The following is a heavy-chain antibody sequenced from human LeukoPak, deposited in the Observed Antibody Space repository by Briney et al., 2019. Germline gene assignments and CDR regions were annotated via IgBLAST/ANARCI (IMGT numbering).Heavy chain of an antibody. Sequence: GRSLRLSCAASGFTFSSYEMNWVRQAPGKGLEWVSYISSGGSSIYYADSVKGRFTVSRDNAKNSLYLQMSSLRAEDTAVYYCVSFSTQLFNWGQGTLVTVSS. D-gene: IGHD1-1*01. CDR3: VSFSTQLFN. J-gene: IGHJ4*02. V-gene: IGHV3-48*03. CDR1: GFTFSSYE. CDR2: ISSGGSSI.